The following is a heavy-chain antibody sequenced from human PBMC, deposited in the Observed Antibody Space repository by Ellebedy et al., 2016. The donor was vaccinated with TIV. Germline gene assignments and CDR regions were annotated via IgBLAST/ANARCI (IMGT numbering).Heavy chain of an antibody. J-gene: IGHJ6*02. Sequence: SETLSLXXTVSGGSISSYYWSWIRHPPRTGLELIGYIYYSGSTNYNPSLKSRVTISVDTSKNQFSLKLSSVTAADTAVYYCARVLVSTTRHTRYYYYYGMDVWGQGTTVTVSS. V-gene: IGHV4-59*01. CDR1: GGSISSYY. CDR3: ARVLVSTTRHTRYYYYYGMDV. D-gene: IGHD5/OR15-5a*01. CDR2: IYYSGST.